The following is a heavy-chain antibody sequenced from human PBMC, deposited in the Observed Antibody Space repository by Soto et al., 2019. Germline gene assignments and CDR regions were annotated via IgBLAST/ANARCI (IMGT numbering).Heavy chain of an antibody. J-gene: IGHJ6*02. D-gene: IGHD6-13*01. CDR1: GGSISSSNW. V-gene: IGHV4-4*02. Sequence: PSETLSLTCAVSGGSISSSNWWSWVRQPPGKGLEWIGEIYHSGSTNYNPSLKSRVTISVDKSKNQFSLKLSSVTAADTAVYYCARVGSSLGNYYYYYGMDVWGQGPTVTVSS. CDR3: ARVGSSLGNYYYYYGMDV. CDR2: IYHSGST.